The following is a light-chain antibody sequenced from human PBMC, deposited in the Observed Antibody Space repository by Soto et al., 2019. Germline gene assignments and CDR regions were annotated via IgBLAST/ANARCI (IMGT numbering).Light chain of an antibody. J-gene: IGKJ5*01. Sequence: DIQMTQSPSSLSASVGDRVTITCRASQSISRNLNWYQHKPGKAPKLLIYAASSLQNGVPSRFSGGGSGTEFSLSISSLQPEDFGTYYCQQSYTPASITFGQGTRLEIK. V-gene: IGKV1-39*01. CDR2: AAS. CDR3: QQSYTPASIT. CDR1: QSISRN.